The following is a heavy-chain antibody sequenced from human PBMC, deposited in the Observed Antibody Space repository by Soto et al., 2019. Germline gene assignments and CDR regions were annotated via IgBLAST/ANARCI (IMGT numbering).Heavy chain of an antibody. D-gene: IGHD2-2*01. CDR2: IYYSGST. CDR3: ARTVCSSASCYGYYYYGLDV. V-gene: IGHV4-31*03. J-gene: IGHJ6*02. Sequence: PSETLSLTCTVSGDSISSTNNYWSWIRQHPEKGLEWIGYIYYSGSTYYNPSLKSRPAISVDTSKNQFSLKLSSVTAADTAVYYCARTVCSSASCYGYYYYGLDVWGRGTTVTVSS. CDR1: GDSISSTNNY.